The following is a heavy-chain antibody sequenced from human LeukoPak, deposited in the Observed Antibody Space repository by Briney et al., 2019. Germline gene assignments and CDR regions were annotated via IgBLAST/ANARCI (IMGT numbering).Heavy chain of an antibody. J-gene: IGHJ4*02. V-gene: IGHV3-23*01. CDR1: GFTFSTYA. D-gene: IGHD2-2*01. Sequence: GGSLRLSCAASGFTFSTYAVTWLRQAPGKGLEWVSALNYNGGNTYYADSVKGRFTISRDNSKNMLYLQMNSLRAEDTAIYYCATSISWYYFDYWGQGTLVTVSS. CDR3: ATSISWYYFDY. CDR2: LNYNGGNT.